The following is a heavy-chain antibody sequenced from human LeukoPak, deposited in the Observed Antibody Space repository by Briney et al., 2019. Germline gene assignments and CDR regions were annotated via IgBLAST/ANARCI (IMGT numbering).Heavy chain of an antibody. CDR3: ARGLRA. D-gene: IGHD4/OR15-4a*01. Sequence: SETLSLTCTVSGGSISGSSYSWGWIRQPPGKGLEWIGNIYYTGSTNYNLSLKSQVTISVDTSKNQFSLKLNSVTAADTAVYYCARGLRAWGQGTLVTVSS. J-gene: IGHJ4*02. CDR1: GGSISGSSYS. CDR2: IYYTGST. V-gene: IGHV4-39*07.